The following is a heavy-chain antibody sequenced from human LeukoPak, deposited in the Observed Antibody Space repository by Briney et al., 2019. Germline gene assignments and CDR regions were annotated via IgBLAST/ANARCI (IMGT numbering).Heavy chain of an antibody. CDR1: GFTFSSYW. D-gene: IGHD5-18*01. Sequence: GGSLRLSCAASGFTFSSYWMSWVRQAPGKGLEWVANIKQDGSEKYYVDYNAKNSLYLQMNSLRAEDTAVYYCAREGVYSYGLGAFDIWGQGTMVTVSS. J-gene: IGHJ3*02. V-gene: IGHV3-7*01. CDR2: IKQDGSEK. CDR3: AREGVYSYGLGAFDI.